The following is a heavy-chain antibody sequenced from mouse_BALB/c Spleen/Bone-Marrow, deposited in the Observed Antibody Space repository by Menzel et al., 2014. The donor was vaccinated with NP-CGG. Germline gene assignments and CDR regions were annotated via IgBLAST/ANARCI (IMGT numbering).Heavy chain of an antibody. J-gene: IGHJ4*01. Sequence: VQLKQSGPSLVKPSQTLSLPCSVTGDSITSGYWNWIRKFPGNKLEYMGYISYSGSTYYNPSLKSRISITRDTSKNXYYLQLNTVTTEDTATYYCARGGGSSYNYAMDYWGQGTSVTVSS. V-gene: IGHV3-8*02. CDR1: GDSITSGY. D-gene: IGHD1-1*01. CDR2: ISYSGST. CDR3: ARGGGSSYNYAMDY.